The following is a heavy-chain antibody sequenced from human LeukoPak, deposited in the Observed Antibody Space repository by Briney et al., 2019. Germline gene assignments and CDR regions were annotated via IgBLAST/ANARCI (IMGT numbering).Heavy chain of an antibody. CDR1: GASISSYY. CDR2: IHVSGGT. D-gene: IGHD4-23*01. CDR3: ARGTSTVVTPNYYYYYSMDV. J-gene: IGHJ6*03. V-gene: IGHV4-4*09. Sequence: SETLSLTCTVSGASISSYYWNWIRQSPGKGLEWIGYIHVSGGTSYDPSLKSRVTIAIDTSKNQFSLKLSSVAAADTAVYYCARGTSTVVTPNYYYYYSMDVWGKGTTVTVSS.